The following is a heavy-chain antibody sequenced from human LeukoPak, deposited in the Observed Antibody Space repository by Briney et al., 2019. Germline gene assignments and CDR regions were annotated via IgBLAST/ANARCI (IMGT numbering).Heavy chain of an antibody. V-gene: IGHV3-21*04. CDR1: VFTFSSYS. CDR2: ISSSSSYI. D-gene: IGHD6-19*01. J-gene: IGHJ5*02. CDR3: AKAREQWLTNWFDP. Sequence: RGALSLSCASSVFTFSSYSMYYVCHALGKARERVSSISSSSSYIYYADSVKGRFTISRDNSKSTLYLQMNNLRAEDTAIYYCAKAREQWLTNWFDPWGQGTLVTVSS.